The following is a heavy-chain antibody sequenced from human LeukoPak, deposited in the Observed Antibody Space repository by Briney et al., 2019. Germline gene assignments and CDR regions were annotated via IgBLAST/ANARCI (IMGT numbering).Heavy chain of an antibody. J-gene: IGHJ4*02. CDR3: ARALIQLYAFLDY. CDR2: IKQDGSEK. Sequence: GGSLRLSCAASGFTFSSYWMSWVRQAPGKGLESVANIKQDGSEKYYVDSVKCRFTISRDNAKNSLYLRMNSMRAEDTAVYYCARALIQLYAFLDYWGQGTLVTVSS. CDR1: GFTFSSYW. V-gene: IGHV3-7*01. D-gene: IGHD5-18*01.